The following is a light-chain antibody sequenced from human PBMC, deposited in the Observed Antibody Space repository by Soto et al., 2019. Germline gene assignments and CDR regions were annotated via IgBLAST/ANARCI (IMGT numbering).Light chain of an antibody. CDR3: QQYNTFLII. V-gene: IGKV1D-43*01. CDR1: QGISNF. Sequence: AIRVTQSPFSLSPSVRDRLTITCWASQGISNFLTWHQQEPAIAPNFFRNFASGLQSGVPSRFSGSGSGTDYTLTISSLQPEDFAPYFGQQYNTFLIIFGQETRLEIK. CDR2: FAS. J-gene: IGKJ5*01.